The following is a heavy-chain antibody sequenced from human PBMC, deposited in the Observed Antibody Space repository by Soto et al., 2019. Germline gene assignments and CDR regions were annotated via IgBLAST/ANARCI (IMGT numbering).Heavy chain of an antibody. Sequence: EVQLLESGGGLVQPGGSLRLSCAASGFTFSSYAMSWVRQAPGKGLEWVSAISGSGGSTYYADSVKGRFTISRDNSKNTLYLQMNSLRAEDTAVYYCARNLRYDSSGYYYVLFDYWGQGTLVTVSS. D-gene: IGHD3-22*01. CDR3: ARNLRYDSSGYYYVLFDY. CDR1: GFTFSSYA. V-gene: IGHV3-23*01. CDR2: ISGSGGST. J-gene: IGHJ4*02.